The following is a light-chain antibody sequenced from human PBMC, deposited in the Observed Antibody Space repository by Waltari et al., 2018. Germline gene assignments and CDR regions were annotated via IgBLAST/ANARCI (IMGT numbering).Light chain of an antibody. CDR2: QDS. V-gene: IGLV3-1*01. Sequence: SSDLTQSPSVSVSPGQTATITCSGDKLGDKYVSWYRQRPGQSPVVVIYQDSKRPSVIPDRISGSNLGNTATLTISGVQELDEADYYCQAWDSGTVVFGGGTKLTVL. J-gene: IGLJ2*01. CDR1: KLGDKY. CDR3: QAWDSGTVV.